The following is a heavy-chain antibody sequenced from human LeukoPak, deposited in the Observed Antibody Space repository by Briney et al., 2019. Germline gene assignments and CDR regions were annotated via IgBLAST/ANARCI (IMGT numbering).Heavy chain of an antibody. J-gene: IGHJ4*02. CDR3: AKEASGYSFSDW. V-gene: IGHV3-23*01. Sequence: GGSLRLSCVASGFTFSNYAMSWVRQASGKGLEWVSAVSGGSSNTYYADSVKGRFTISRDNSKNTLYLQMNSPRADDTAIYYCAKEASGYSFSDWWGQGTLVTVSS. D-gene: IGHD1-26*01. CDR1: GFTFSNYA. CDR2: VSGGSSNT.